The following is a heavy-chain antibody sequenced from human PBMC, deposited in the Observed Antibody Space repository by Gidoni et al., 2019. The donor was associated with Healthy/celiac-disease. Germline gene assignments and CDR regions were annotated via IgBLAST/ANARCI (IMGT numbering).Heavy chain of an antibody. CDR3: ARHYSLLEVDWFDP. J-gene: IGHJ5*02. V-gene: IGHV4-39*01. Sequence: QLQLQASGPGLVKPSETLSLTCTVSGGSISSSSYYWAWIGQHTGKGLECIGSIYYSGSTSYNPSLKSRVTISVDTSKNQFSLKLSSLTAADTAVYYCARHYSLLEVDWFDPWGQGTLVTVSS. D-gene: IGHD1-1*01. CDR1: GGSISSSSYY. CDR2: IYYSGST.